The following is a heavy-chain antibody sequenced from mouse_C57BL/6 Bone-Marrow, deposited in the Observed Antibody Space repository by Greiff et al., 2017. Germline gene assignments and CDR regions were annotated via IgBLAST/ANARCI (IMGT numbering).Heavy chain of an antibody. Sequence: QVQLQQSGAELVRPGASVTLSCKASGYTFTDYEMHWVKQTPVHGLEWIGAIDPETVGTAYNQKFKGKAILTADKSSSTAYMELRSLTSEDSAVYYCTREVYYGSSYDWYFDVWGTGTTVTVSS. CDR3: TREVYYGSSYDWYFDV. CDR2: IDPETVGT. D-gene: IGHD1-1*01. CDR1: GYTFTDYE. V-gene: IGHV1-15*01. J-gene: IGHJ1*03.